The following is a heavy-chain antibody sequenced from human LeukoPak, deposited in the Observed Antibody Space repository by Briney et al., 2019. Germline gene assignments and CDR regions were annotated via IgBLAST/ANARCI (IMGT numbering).Heavy chain of an antibody. Sequence: TEKVSCKASGGTFSSYAISWVRQAPGQGLEWMGGIIPIFGTANYAQKFQGRVTITADESTSTAYMELSSLRSEDTAVYYCARERFTMVRGVIITDIPFDPWGQGTLVTVSS. CDR2: IIPIFGTA. D-gene: IGHD3-10*01. J-gene: IGHJ5*02. CDR3: ARERFTMVRGVIITDIPFDP. CDR1: GGTFSSYA. V-gene: IGHV1-69*13.